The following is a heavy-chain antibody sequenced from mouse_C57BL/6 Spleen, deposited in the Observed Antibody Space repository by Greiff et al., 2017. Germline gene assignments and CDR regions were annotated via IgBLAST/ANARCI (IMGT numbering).Heavy chain of an antibody. J-gene: IGHJ4*01. D-gene: IGHD1-1*01. CDR3: TRDHYGSSYRAMDY. CDR2: ISSGGDYI. V-gene: IGHV5-9-1*02. CDR1: GFTFSSYA. Sequence: EVMLVESGEGLVKPGGSLKLSCAASGFTFSSYAMSWVRQTPEKRLEWVAYISSGGDYIYYADTVKGRFTISRDNARNTLYLQMSSLKSEDTAMYYCTRDHYGSSYRAMDYWGQGTSVTVSS.